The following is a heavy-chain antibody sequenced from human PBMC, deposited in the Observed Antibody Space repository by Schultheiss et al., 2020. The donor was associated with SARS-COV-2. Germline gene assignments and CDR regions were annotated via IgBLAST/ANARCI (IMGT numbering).Heavy chain of an antibody. CDR3: ARVALVIQVLFFDY. CDR1: GGSISSSSYY. D-gene: IGHD2-15*01. CDR2: IYYSGST. Sequence: SQTLSLTCPVSGGSISSSSYYWSWIRQPPGKGLEWIGYIYYSGSTYYNPSLKSRVTISVDTSKNQFSLKLSSVTAADTAVYYCARVALVIQVLFFDYWGQGTLVTVSS. J-gene: IGHJ4*02. V-gene: IGHV4-61*05.